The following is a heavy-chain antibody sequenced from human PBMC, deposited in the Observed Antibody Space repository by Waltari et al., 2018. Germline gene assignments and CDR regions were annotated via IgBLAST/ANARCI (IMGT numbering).Heavy chain of an antibody. CDR1: GYTFSDYG. D-gene: IGHD3-3*01. V-gene: IGHV1-18*01. Sequence: QVQLVQSGAEVKKPGASVKVSCKASGYTFSDYGISWVRKAPGQGLEWMGGISGNNGHTNHAQKFQGRLIMTEDTSATTVYMELTYLTSDDTAVYYCARERHRLMEEGYLMALDPWGQGTLVTVSS. J-gene: IGHJ5*02. CDR2: ISGNNGHT. CDR3: ARERHRLMEEGYLMALDP.